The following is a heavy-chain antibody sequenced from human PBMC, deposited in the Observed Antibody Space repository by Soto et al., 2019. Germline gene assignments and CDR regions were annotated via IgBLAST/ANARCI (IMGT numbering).Heavy chain of an antibody. CDR2: IYYSGST. CDR1: GGSISTYY. Sequence: QVQLQESGPGLVKPSETLSLTCTVSGGSISTYYWSWIRQPPGKGLEWIGYIYYSGSTNYNPSLKIRVTISVDTSKNQFSLKLSSVTAADTAVYYCARKAGRWLGPMDVWGQGTTVTVSS. D-gene: IGHD2-15*01. V-gene: IGHV4-59*01. CDR3: ARKAGRWLGPMDV. J-gene: IGHJ6*02.